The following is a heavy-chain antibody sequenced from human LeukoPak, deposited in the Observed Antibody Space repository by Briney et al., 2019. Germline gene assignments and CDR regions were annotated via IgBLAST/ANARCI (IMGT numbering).Heavy chain of an antibody. Sequence: SETLSLTCTVSGGSISSSSYHWGWIRQPPGKGLEWIGSIYYSGSTYYNPSLKSRVTISVDTSKNQFSLKLSSVTAADTAVYYCARHPIMVRGAYDYWGQGTLVTVSS. CDR3: ARHPIMVRGAYDY. D-gene: IGHD3-10*01. CDR2: IYYSGST. CDR1: GGSISSSSYH. V-gene: IGHV4-39*01. J-gene: IGHJ4*02.